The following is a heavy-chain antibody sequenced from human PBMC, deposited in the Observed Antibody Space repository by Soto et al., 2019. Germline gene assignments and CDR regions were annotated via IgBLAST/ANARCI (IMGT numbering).Heavy chain of an antibody. Sequence: SETLSLTCAVDGGSFSGYYWSWIRQPPGKGLEWIGEINHSGSTNYNPSLKSRVTISVDTSKNQFSLKMSSVTAADTAVYYCARGKLYGPPDYWGQGTLVTVSS. CDR2: INHSGST. V-gene: IGHV4-34*01. CDR1: GGSFSGYY. D-gene: IGHD2-15*01. CDR3: ARGKLYGPPDY. J-gene: IGHJ4*02.